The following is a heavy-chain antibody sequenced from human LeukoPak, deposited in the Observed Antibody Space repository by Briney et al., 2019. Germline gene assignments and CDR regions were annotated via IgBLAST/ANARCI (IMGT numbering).Heavy chain of an antibody. D-gene: IGHD5-12*01. CDR1: GGTFSSYG. CDR3: ARGSRVATLDFDY. V-gene: IGHV1-69*13. J-gene: IGHJ4*02. CDR2: IIPILGTT. Sequence: ASVKVSCKASGGTFSSYGASWVRQAPGQGLEWMGGIIPILGTTKYAQKFQGRVTITADESTSTAYMELCSLRSEDTAVYYCARGSRVATLDFDYWGQGTLVTVSS.